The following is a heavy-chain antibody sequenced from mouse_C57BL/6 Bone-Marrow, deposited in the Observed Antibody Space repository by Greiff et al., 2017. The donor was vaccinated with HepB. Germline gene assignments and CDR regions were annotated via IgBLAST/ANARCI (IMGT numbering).Heavy chain of an antibody. CDR1: GFTFSDAW. Sequence: QLVESGGGLVQPGGSMKLSCAASGFTFSDAWMDWVRQSPEKGLEWVAEIRNKANNHATYYAESVKGRFTISRDDSKSSVYLQMNSLRAEDTGIYYCTRKDLGITTRDWYFDVWGTGTTVTVSS. CDR2: IRNKANNHAT. CDR3: TRKDLGITTRDWYFDV. V-gene: IGHV6-6*01. D-gene: IGHD2-4*01. J-gene: IGHJ1*03.